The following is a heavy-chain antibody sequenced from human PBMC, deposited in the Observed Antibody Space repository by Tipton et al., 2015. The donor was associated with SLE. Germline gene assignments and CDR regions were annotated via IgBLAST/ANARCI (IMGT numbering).Heavy chain of an antibody. D-gene: IGHD1-26*01. CDR3: ARQGWELPRTAFDI. V-gene: IGHV4-38-2*01. J-gene: IGHJ3*02. CDR2: IYHSGST. Sequence: TLSLTCAVSGYSISSGYYWGWIRQPPGKGLEWIGSIYHSGSTYHNPSLKSRVTISVDTSKNQFSLKLSPVTAADTAVYYCARQGWELPRTAFDIWGQGTMVTVSS. CDR1: GYSISSGYY.